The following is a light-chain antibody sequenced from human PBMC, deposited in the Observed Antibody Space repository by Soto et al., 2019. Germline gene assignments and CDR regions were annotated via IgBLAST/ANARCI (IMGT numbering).Light chain of an antibody. CDR1: SSDVGGYNY. J-gene: IGLJ2*01. CDR3: SSYTSSSSVV. V-gene: IGLV2-14*01. Sequence: QSALTQPASVSGSPGQSITISCTGTSSDVGGYNYVSWYQQHPGKAPKLIIYDVSNRPSGVSNRFSGSKSGNTASLTISGLQAEDEADYYCSSYTSSSSVVFGGGIKLTVL. CDR2: DVS.